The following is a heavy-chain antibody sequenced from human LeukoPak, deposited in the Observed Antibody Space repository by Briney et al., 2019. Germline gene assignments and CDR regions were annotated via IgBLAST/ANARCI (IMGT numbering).Heavy chain of an antibody. J-gene: IGHJ4*02. CDR2: IYYSGST. CDR1: GGSISSSSYY. D-gene: IGHD2-21*02. V-gene: IGHV4-39*07. Sequence: SETLSLTCTVSGGSISSSSYYWGWIRQPPGKGLEWIGSIYYSGSTYYNPSLKSRVTISVDKSKNQFSLKLSSVTAADTAVYYCARAGVTHPFDYWGQGTLVTVSS. CDR3: ARAGVTHPFDY.